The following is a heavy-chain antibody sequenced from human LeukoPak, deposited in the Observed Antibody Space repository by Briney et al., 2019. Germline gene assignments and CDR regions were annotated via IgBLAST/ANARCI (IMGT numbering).Heavy chain of an antibody. CDR1: GGSFSGYY. D-gene: IGHD6-13*01. J-gene: IGHJ5*02. Sequence: SETLSLTCAVYGGSFSGYYWSWIRQPPGKGLEWIGYIYYSGSTNYNPSLKSRVTISVDTSKNQFSLKLSSVTAADTAVYYCAREVSSSWYVYWFDPWGQGTLVTVSS. V-gene: IGHV4-59*01. CDR3: AREVSSSWYVYWFDP. CDR2: IYYSGST.